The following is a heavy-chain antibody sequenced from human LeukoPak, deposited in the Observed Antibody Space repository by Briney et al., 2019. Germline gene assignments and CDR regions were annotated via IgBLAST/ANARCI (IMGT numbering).Heavy chain of an antibody. CDR1: GGSISSGTYY. V-gene: IGHV4-61*09. CDR2: VYTSGST. Sequence: SQTLSLTCTVSGGSISSGTYYWSWIRQPAGKGLECIGHVYTSGSTNYNPSLRSRVTISVDTSRNQFSLKLTSVTAADTAVYYCARGGITIFGVAYFDYWGQGTLVTVSS. CDR3: ARGGITIFGVAYFDY. J-gene: IGHJ4*02. D-gene: IGHD3-3*01.